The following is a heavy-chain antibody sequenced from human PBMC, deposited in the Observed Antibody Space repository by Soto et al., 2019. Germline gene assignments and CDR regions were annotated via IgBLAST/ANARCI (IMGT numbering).Heavy chain of an antibody. J-gene: IGHJ5*02. CDR2: IYYSGST. Sequence: SETLSLTCTVSGGSISSGDYYWSWIRQPPGKGLEWIGYIYYSGSTYYNPSLKSRVTISVDTSKNQFSLKLSSVTAADTAVYYCARDGLRYCSSTSCFGFDPWGQGTLVTVSS. CDR1: GGSISSGDYY. D-gene: IGHD2-2*01. CDR3: ARDGLRYCSSTSCFGFDP. V-gene: IGHV4-30-4*01.